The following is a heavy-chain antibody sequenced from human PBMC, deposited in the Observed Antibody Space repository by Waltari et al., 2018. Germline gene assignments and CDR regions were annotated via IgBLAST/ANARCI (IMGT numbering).Heavy chain of an antibody. D-gene: IGHD3-3*01. Sequence: QAHLQQWRAGRVKPSETVPLTCSVCGVPFWGHYSSWPGHPPGRGLGWIGEITHSGSTNHNPSLQGTITIAADTSKNPLSLKLGSVAAADTAVYYCAGGSWGWSGYYNVPASDYWGQGTLVTVSS. CDR3: AGGSWGWSGYYNVPASDY. CDR2: ITHSGST. J-gene: IGHJ4*02. V-gene: IGHV4-34*01. CDR1: GVPFWGHY.